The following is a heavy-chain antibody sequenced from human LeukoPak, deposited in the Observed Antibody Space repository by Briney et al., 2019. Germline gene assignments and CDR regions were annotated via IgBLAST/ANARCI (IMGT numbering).Heavy chain of an antibody. CDR3: AKDQRSIAVAGYFDY. V-gene: IGHV3-48*03. Sequence: GGSLRLSCVASGFTFSRFEMNWVRQAPGKGLEWISHISTGTYIAYTDSVKGRFTISRDNSKNTLYLQMNSLRAEDTAVYYCAKDQRSIAVAGYFDYWGQGTLVTVSS. CDR1: GFTFSRFE. CDR2: ISTGTYI. J-gene: IGHJ4*02. D-gene: IGHD6-19*01.